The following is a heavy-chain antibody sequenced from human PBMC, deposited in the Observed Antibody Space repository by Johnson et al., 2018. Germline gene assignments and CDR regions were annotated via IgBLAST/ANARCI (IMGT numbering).Heavy chain of an antibody. Sequence: VQLVQSGGGVVQPGRSLRLSCAASGFTFSSYSKNWVRQAPGKGLGWVSSITSSSSYIYSADSVKGRFTISRDNAKNSLYLQMNSLRAEDTAAYYCARGREGYNSQRLYYFDYWGQGTLVTVSS. CDR3: ARGREGYNSQRLYYFDY. V-gene: IGHV3-21*01. D-gene: IGHD5-24*01. CDR2: ITSSSSYI. J-gene: IGHJ4*02. CDR1: GFTFSSYS.